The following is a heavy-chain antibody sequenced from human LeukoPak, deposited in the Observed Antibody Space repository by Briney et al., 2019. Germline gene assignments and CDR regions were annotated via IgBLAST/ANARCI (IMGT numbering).Heavy chain of an antibody. V-gene: IGHV4-39*01. CDR3: AILGTGSS. CDR1: GGSISSSTYY. CDR2: IYYRGST. Sequence: SETLSLTCTVSGGSISSSTYYWGWIRQPPGRGLEWIGTIYYRGSTYYNPSLKSRVTISVDTSNNQFSLRLSSVTAADTAVYYCAILGTGSSWGQGTLVTVSS. J-gene: IGHJ5*02. D-gene: IGHD3-10*01.